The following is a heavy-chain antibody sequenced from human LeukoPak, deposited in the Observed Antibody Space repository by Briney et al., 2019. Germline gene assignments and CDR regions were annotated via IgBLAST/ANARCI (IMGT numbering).Heavy chain of an antibody. D-gene: IGHD1-26*01. CDR3: AREGIVGATGFDY. J-gene: IGHJ4*02. Sequence: SETLSLTCTVSGGSITSNHWSWVRQPPGKGLEWIGQVHHSGGTSYNPSLRSRVTISIDKSENQFSLKLSSVTAADTAVYYCAREGIVGATGFDYWGQGTLVTVSS. V-gene: IGHV4-4*02. CDR1: GGSITSNH. CDR2: VHHSGGT.